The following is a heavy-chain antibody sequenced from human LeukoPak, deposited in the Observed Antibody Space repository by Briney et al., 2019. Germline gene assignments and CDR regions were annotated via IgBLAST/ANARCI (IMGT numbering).Heavy chain of an antibody. CDR1: GHTFTSYA. CDR2: ISGSGTAT. D-gene: IGHD3-3*02. CDR3: AKDISSTSSTPFDP. V-gene: IGHV3-23*01. J-gene: IGHJ5*02. Sequence: GGSLRLSCAAPGHTFTSYAMSWVRQAPGKRVEWVSAISGSGTATHYAASVRGRFTISRDNSKNTLYLQMNSLRAEDTAIYYCAKDISSTSSTPFDPWGQGTLVTVSS.